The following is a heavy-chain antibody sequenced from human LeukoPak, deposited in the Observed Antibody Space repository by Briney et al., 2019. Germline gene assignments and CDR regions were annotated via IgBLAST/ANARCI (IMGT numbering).Heavy chain of an antibody. CDR2: INHSGST. V-gene: IGHV4-34*01. CDR1: GGSFSGYY. CDR3: ASGDGGSTGFDY. Sequence: PSETLSLTCAVYGGSFSGYYWSWIRQPPGKGLEWIGEINHSGSTNYNPSLKSRVTMSVDTSKNQFSLKLSSVTAADTAVYYCASGDGGSTGFDYWGQGTLVTVSS. D-gene: IGHD4-23*01. J-gene: IGHJ4*02.